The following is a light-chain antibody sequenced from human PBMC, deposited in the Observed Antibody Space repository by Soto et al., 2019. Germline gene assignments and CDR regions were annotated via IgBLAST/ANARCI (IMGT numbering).Light chain of an antibody. CDR2: AAS. CDR3: QQYTTWQLT. V-gene: IGKV3-15*01. J-gene: IGKJ4*01. Sequence: ETVMTQSLVTLSVSPGDTATLSCRASQRVSSHLAWYQQKPGQAPRLLIYAASTRATGIPARFSGSGSGTEFSLTISSLQSEDFAVYYCQQYTTWQLTFGGGTKVDIK. CDR1: QRVSSH.